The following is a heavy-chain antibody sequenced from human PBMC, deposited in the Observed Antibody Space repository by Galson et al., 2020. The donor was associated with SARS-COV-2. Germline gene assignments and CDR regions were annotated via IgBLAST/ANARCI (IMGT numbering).Heavy chain of an antibody. Sequence: GGSLRLSCAASGFTFSSYWMSWVRQAPGKGLEWVANIKQDGSEKYYVDSVKGRFTISRDNAKNSLYLQMNSLRAEDTAVYYCAREGSGFRYYYYGMDVWGQGTTVTVSS. D-gene: IGHD3-3*01. CDR1: GFTFSSYW. CDR3: AREGSGFRYYYYGMDV. J-gene: IGHJ6*02. CDR2: IKQDGSEK. V-gene: IGHV3-7*03.